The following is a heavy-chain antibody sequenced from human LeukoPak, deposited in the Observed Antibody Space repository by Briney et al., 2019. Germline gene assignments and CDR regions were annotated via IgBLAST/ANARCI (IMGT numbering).Heavy chain of an antibody. V-gene: IGHV4-59*08. J-gene: IGHJ6*03. D-gene: IGHD3-3*01. CDR1: GGSISSYY. Sequence: SETLSLTCTVSGGSISSYYWSWIRQPPGKGLEWIGYIYYSGSTYYNPSLKSRVTISVDTSKNQFSLKLSSVTAADTAVYYCAGLNNDFWSGYYYYMDVWGKGTTVTVSS. CDR3: AGLNNDFWSGYYYYMDV. CDR2: IYYSGST.